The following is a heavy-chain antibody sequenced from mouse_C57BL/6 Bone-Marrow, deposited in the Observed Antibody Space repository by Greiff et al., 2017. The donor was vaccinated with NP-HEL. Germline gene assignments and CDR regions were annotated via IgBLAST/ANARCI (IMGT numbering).Heavy chain of an antibody. Sequence: VQLQESGPELVRPGASVKISCKAPGYTFTSYWMPWVRQRPGQGLEWIGAIYPGGGSTYYNEKFKGQATLTVDTTSNTAYMQLSSLTSEDSAVYYCTRYDYWYIDVGGTGTTITVSS. V-gene: IGHV1-56*01. D-gene: IGHD2-3*01. CDR1: GYTFTSYW. J-gene: IGHJ1*03. CDR3: TRYDYWYIDV. CDR2: IYPGGGST.